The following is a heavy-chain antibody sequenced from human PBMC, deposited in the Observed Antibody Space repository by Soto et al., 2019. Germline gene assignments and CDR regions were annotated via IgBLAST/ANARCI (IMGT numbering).Heavy chain of an antibody. CDR2: IYYSGST. J-gene: IGHJ1*01. CDR3: XRDGNGKY. V-gene: IGHV4-30-4*01. D-gene: IGHD2-8*01. Sequence: QVQLQESGPGLVKPSQTLSLTCTVSGGSISSGDYYWSWIRQPPGKGLEWIGYIYYSGSTYYNPSLKSRVTISVDTSKNQFSLXLXXXXXXXXXXXXXXRDGNGKY. CDR1: GGSISSGDYY.